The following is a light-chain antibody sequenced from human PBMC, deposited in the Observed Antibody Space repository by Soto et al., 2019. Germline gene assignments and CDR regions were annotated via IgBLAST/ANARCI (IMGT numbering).Light chain of an antibody. Sequence: EIVLTQSPGTLSLSPGERATLSCRASQSVTSSYLAWYQQKPGQAPRLLIYDASNRATGIPDRFSGSGSGTDFTLTISRLEPEDFAVYYCQHYDTSLWTFGQGTKVEIK. CDR2: DAS. CDR1: QSVTSSY. J-gene: IGKJ1*01. V-gene: IGKV3-20*01. CDR3: QHYDTSLWT.